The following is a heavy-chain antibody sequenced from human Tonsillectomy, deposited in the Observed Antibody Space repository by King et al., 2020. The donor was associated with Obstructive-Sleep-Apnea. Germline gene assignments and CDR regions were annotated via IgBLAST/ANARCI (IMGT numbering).Heavy chain of an antibody. V-gene: IGHV3-23*04. J-gene: IGHJ2*01. D-gene: IGHD4-11*01. CDR1: GFTFISYA. CDR2: ISSGVGRT. CDR3: AKHPSKGWYFDL. Sequence: VQLVESGGGLVQPGGSLRLSCAASGFTFISYAMRWVRQAPGKGLEWVSAISSGVGRTYYADSVKGRFTISRDHSKNTLYLRINSLRAEDTALYYCAKHPSKGWYFDLWGRGTLVTVSS.